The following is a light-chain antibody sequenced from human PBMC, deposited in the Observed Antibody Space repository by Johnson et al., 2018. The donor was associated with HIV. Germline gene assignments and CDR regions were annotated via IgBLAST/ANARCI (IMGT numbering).Light chain of an antibody. CDR1: SSDMGNYA. Sequence: QSVLTQPPSVSAAPGQKVTISCSGSSSDMGNYAVSWYQQLPGTAPKLLIYENNKRPSGIPDRFSGSKYGTSATLGITRLQTGDEAEYYCGTWDSSLSAYVFGTGTKVTVL. J-gene: IGLJ1*01. CDR3: GTWDSSLSAYV. CDR2: ENN. V-gene: IGLV1-51*02.